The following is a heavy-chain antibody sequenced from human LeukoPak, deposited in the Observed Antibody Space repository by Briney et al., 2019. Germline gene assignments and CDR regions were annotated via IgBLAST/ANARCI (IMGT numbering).Heavy chain of an antibody. J-gene: IGHJ4*02. V-gene: IGHV4-38-2*01. CDR1: GYSISSGYY. CDR2: IYHSGST. D-gene: IGHD2-2*01. CDR3: ARQWQSTGFDY. Sequence: SETLSLTCAVSGYSISSGYYWGWIRPPPGKGLEWIGSIYHSGSTHYNTSLKSRITISVDTPKNQFSLKLSSVTAADTAVYYCARQWQSTGFDYWGQGTLVTVSS.